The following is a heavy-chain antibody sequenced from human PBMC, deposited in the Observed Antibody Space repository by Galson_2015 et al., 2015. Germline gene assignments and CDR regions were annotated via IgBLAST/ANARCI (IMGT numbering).Heavy chain of an antibody. Sequence: SVKVSCKASGGTFSSYAISWVRQAPGQGLEWMGGIIPIFGTANYAQKFQGRVTITSDESTSTAYMALSSLRSEDTAVYYCASMGVLGYCDYWGQGTVVTVSS. CDR1: GGTFSSYA. D-gene: IGHD3-16*01. V-gene: IGHV1-69*13. J-gene: IGHJ4*02. CDR3: ASMGVLGYCDY. CDR2: IIPIFGTA.